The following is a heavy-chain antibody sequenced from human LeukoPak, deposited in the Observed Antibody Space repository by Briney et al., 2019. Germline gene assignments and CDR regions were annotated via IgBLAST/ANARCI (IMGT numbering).Heavy chain of an antibody. CDR3: ARGYYGPVGGFDY. D-gene: IGHD3-10*01. V-gene: IGHV4-34*01. CDR1: GGSFSGYY. J-gene: IGHJ4*02. Sequence: SETLSLTCAVYGGSFSGYYWSWIRQPPGKGLEWIGEINHRGSTNYNPSLKSRVTISVDTSKNHFSLNLNSVTAADTAVYYCARGYYGPVGGFDYWGQGTLVTVSS. CDR2: INHRGST.